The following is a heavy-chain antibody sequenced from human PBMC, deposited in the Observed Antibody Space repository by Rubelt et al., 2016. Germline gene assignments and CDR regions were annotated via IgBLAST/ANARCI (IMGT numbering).Heavy chain of an antibody. CDR2: IRYDGSNK. Sequence: EWVAFIRYDGSNKYYADSVKGRFTISRDNSKNTLYLQMNSLRAEDTAVYYCAKGPSWGGYSFFDSWGQGTLVTVSS. V-gene: IGHV3-30*02. CDR3: AKGPSWGGYSFFDS. J-gene: IGHJ4*02. D-gene: IGHD4-23*01.